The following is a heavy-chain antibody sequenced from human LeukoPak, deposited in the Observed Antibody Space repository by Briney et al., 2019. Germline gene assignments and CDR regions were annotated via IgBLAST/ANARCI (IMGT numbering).Heavy chain of an antibody. CDR3: AKDSVMITFGGPFDY. J-gene: IGHJ4*02. V-gene: IGHV3-9*01. D-gene: IGHD3-16*01. Sequence: GGSLRLACVASGFTFDDYARHSVRQAPGEGLEWVSGISWNSGSIGYADSVKGRFTISRDNAENSLYLQMNSLRTEDTALYYCAKDSVMITFGGPFDYWGQGTLVTVCS. CDR2: ISWNSGSI. CDR1: GFTFDDYA.